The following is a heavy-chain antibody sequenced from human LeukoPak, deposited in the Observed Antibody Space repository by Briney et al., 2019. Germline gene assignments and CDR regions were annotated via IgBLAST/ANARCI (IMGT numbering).Heavy chain of an antibody. Sequence: GGSLRLSCAASGFTFRNYAMHWVRQAPGKGLEYVSAISSNGGSTYFANSVKGRFTISRDNSKNTLSLQMGSLRADDMAVYYCARGGYSGYDPFDYWGQGTLVTVSS. CDR3: ARGGYSGYDPFDY. D-gene: IGHD5-12*01. V-gene: IGHV3-64*01. CDR2: ISSNGGST. J-gene: IGHJ4*02. CDR1: GFTFRNYA.